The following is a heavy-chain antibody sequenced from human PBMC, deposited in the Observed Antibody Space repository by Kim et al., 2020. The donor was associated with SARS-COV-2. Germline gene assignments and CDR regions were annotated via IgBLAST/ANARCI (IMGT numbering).Heavy chain of an antibody. Sequence: SEILSLTCAVYGGSFSGYYWSWIRQPPGKGLEWIGEINHSGRTNYNPSLKSRVTISVDTSKNQFSLKLTSVTAADAALYFCARRLSNTSGWGSHYCDLWGQGILVTVSS. CDR2: INHSGRT. V-gene: IGHV4-34*01. D-gene: IGHD3-10*01. CDR3: ARRLSNTSGWGSHYCDL. CDR1: GGSFSGYY. J-gene: IGHJ1*01.